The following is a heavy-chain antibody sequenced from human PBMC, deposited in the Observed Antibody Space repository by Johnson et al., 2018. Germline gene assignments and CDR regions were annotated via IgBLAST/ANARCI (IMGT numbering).Heavy chain of an antibody. J-gene: IGHJ6*02. CDR3: AIDGTDCSGGSCYSGSYYYYGMDV. CDR1: GFTFSDHY. D-gene: IGHD2-15*01. CDR2: TRNKANSYTT. V-gene: IGHV3-72*01. Sequence: VQLVESGGGLVQPGGSLRLSCAASGFTFSDHYMDWVRQAPGKGLEWVGRTRNKANSYTTEYAASVKGRFTISRDDSKNSLYLQMNSLKTGDTAVYYCAIDGTDCSGGSCYSGSYYYYGMDVWGQGTTVTVSS.